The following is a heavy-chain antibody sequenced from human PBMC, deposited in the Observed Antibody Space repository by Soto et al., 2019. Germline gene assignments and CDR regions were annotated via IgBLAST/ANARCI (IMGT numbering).Heavy chain of an antibody. Sequence: PGGSLRLSCAASGFTFSSYAMSLVRQAPGKGLEWVSAISGSGGSTYYADSVKGRFTISRDDSKNTLYLQMNSLRAEDTAVYYCAKQDYDILTGYYYFDYWGQGTLVTVSS. CDR1: GFTFSSYA. V-gene: IGHV3-23*01. CDR2: ISGSGGST. J-gene: IGHJ4*02. CDR3: AKQDYDILTGYYYFDY. D-gene: IGHD3-9*01.